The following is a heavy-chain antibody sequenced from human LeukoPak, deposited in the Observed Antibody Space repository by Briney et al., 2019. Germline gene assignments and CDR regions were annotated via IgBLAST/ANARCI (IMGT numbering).Heavy chain of an antibody. Sequence: ASVKVSCKASGYTFTSYDINWVRQATGQGLEWMGWTNPNSGNTGYAQKFQGRVTMTRNTSISTAYMELSSLRSEDTAVYYCARGPSYVVTFGGVINWFDPWGQGTLVTVSS. V-gene: IGHV1-8*01. CDR3: ARGPSYVVTFGGVINWFDP. CDR2: TNPNSGNT. CDR1: GYTFTSYD. J-gene: IGHJ5*02. D-gene: IGHD3-16*01.